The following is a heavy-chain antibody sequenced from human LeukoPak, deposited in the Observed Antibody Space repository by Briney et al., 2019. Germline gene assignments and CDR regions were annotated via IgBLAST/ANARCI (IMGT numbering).Heavy chain of an antibody. CDR2: IYPGDSDT. CDR3: ARRAAAGTSYNRFDP. J-gene: IGHJ5*02. D-gene: IGHD1-1*01. Sequence: GESLKISCKGSGYSFTSYWIGWVRQMPGKGLEWMGIIYPGDSDTRYSPSFQGQVTISADKSISTAYLQWSSLKASDTAMYYCARRAAAGTSYNRFDPWGQGTLVTVSS. V-gene: IGHV5-51*01. CDR1: GYSFTSYW.